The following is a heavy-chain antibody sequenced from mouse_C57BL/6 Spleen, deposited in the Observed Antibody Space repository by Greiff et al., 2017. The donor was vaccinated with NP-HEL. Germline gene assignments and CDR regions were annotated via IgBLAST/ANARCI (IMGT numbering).Heavy chain of an antibody. CDR1: GFTFSDYG. V-gene: IGHV5-17*01. CDR3: ARLKPYGNFDY. J-gene: IGHJ2*01. Sequence: EVMLVESGGGLVKPGGSLKLSCAASGFTFSDYGMHWVRQAPEKGLEWVAYISSGSSTIYYADTVKGRFTISRDNAKNTLFLQITSLRSKDTAMYYCARLKPYGNFDYWGQGTTRTVSS. CDR2: ISSGSSTI. D-gene: IGHD2-1*01.